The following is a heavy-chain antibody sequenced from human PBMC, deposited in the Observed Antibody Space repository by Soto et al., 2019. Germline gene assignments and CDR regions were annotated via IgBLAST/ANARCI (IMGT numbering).Heavy chain of an antibody. V-gene: IGHV3-30-3*01. CDR3: ARDLGCSSGGSCYSPGPPDY. Sequence: GGSLRLSCAASGFTFSSYAMHWVRQAPGKGLEWVAVISYDGSNKYYADSVKGRFTISRDNSKNTLYLQMNSLRAEDTAVYYCARDLGCSSGGSCYSPGPPDYWGQGTLVTVSS. J-gene: IGHJ4*02. CDR1: GFTFSSYA. CDR2: ISYDGSNK. D-gene: IGHD2-15*01.